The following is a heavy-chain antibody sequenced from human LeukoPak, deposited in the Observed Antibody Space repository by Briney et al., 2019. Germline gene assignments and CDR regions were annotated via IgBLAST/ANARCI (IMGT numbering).Heavy chain of an antibody. CDR2: ITGNGVTT. CDR1: GFPFSGSA. Sequence: PGGSLRLACAASGFPFSGSAMSWVRHTPGNGLEWVSSITGNGVTTYYADSVKGRFTISRDNSKNILFLQMNSLGAEDSASYFCAKERRRVDTSMIRSYYFDSWGQGTPVTVSS. CDR3: AKERRRVDTSMIRSYYFDS. J-gene: IGHJ4*02. D-gene: IGHD3-16*01. V-gene: IGHV3-23*01.